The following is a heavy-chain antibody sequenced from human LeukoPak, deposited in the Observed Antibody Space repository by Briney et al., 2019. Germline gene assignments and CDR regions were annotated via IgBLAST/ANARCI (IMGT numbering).Heavy chain of an antibody. CDR2: IYPGDSDT. V-gene: IGHV5-51*01. D-gene: IGHD6-13*01. Sequence: GESLKISCKGSGYSFTSYLIAWVRQMPGKGLEWMGVIYPGDSDTRYSPSFQGQVTISADKSITTAYLQWSSLKASDTAIYYCARRGYTSSWSDWGQGTLVTVS. CDR3: ARRGYTSSWSD. J-gene: IGHJ4*02. CDR1: GYSFTSYL.